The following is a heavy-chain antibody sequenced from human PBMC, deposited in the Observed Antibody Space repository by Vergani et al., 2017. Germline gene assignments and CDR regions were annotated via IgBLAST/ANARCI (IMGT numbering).Heavy chain of an antibody. CDR1: GFTFSSYS. CDR2: ISSSSSYI. Sequence: EVQLVESGGGLVKPGGSLRLSCAASGFTFSSYSMNWVRQAPGQGLEWVSSISSSSSYIYYADSVKGRFTISRDNAKNSLYLQMNSLRAEDTAVYYCARVGKFGGDYLVDYWGQGTLVTVSS. V-gene: IGHV3-21*01. CDR3: ARVGKFGGDYLVDY. D-gene: IGHD4-17*01. J-gene: IGHJ4*02.